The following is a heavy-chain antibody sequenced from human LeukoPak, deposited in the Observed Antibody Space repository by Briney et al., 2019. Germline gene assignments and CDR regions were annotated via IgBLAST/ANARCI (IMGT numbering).Heavy chain of an antibody. D-gene: IGHD3-22*01. J-gene: IGHJ4*02. CDR3: ARIITLHYYDSSAYSSPFDY. V-gene: IGHV3-30*02. Sequence: GGSLRLSCAASGFTFSSYGMHWVRQAPGKGLEWVAFIRYDGSNKYYADSVKGRFTISRDNSKNTLYLEVNSLRAEDTAIYYCARIITLHYYDSSAYSSPFDYWGQGILVTVSS. CDR1: GFTFSSYG. CDR2: IRYDGSNK.